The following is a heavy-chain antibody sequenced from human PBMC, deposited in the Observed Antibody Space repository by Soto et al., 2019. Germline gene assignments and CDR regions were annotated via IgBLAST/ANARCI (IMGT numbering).Heavy chain of an antibody. V-gene: IGHV3-33*01. J-gene: IGHJ5*02. CDR2: IWYDGSNK. Sequence: QVQLVESGGGVVQPGRSLRLSCAASGFTFSSYGMHWVRQAPGKGLEWVAVIWYDGSNKYYADSVKGRFTISRDNSKNTLYLQMNSLRDEDTAVYYCARDVITMVRGVIKSNWFDPWGQGTLVTVSS. CDR1: GFTFSSYG. CDR3: ARDVITMVRGVIKSNWFDP. D-gene: IGHD3-10*01.